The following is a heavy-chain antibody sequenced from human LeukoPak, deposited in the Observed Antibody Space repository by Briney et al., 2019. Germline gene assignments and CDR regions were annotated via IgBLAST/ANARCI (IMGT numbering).Heavy chain of an antibody. Sequence: GGSLRLSCAASGFTFSSYNMNWVRQAPGKGLEWVSSISSSSTYTYYADSVKGRFTISRDNAKNSLYLQMNSLRAEDTAVYYCAKATFEDDYYGSGSYYLYWGQGTLVTVSS. CDR3: AKATFEDDYYGSGSYYLY. CDR1: GFTFSSYN. CDR2: ISSSSTYT. V-gene: IGHV3-21*04. D-gene: IGHD3-10*01. J-gene: IGHJ4*02.